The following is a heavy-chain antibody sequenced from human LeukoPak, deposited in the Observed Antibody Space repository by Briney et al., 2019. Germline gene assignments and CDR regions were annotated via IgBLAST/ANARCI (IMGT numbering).Heavy chain of an antibody. D-gene: IGHD3-9*01. CDR3: AKGPYYDILTGYYSDY. CDR2: ISGSGGST. J-gene: IGHJ4*02. V-gene: IGHV3-23*01. Sequence: PGGSLRLSCAASGFTFSSYAMSWVRQAPGQGLEGLSAISGSGGSTYYADSVKGRFTISRDNSKNTLYLQMNSLRAEDTAVYYCAKGPYYDILTGYYSDYWGQGTLVTVSS. CDR1: GFTFSSYA.